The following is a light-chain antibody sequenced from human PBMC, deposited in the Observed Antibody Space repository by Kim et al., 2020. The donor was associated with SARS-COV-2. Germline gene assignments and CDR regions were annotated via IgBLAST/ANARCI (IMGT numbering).Light chain of an antibody. V-gene: IGKV1-5*01. Sequence: APIGDRVTITCRARQSISIWLAWYQQKPGKTPKLLIYDASTLQGGVPSRFSGGGSGTEFTLTISSLQPDDFATYYCQQYHGYSWTFGQGTKVDIK. CDR3: QQYHGYSWT. CDR1: QSISIW. CDR2: DAS. J-gene: IGKJ1*01.